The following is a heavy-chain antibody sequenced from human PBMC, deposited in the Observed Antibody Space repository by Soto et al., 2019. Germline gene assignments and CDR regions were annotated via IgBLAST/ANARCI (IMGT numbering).Heavy chain of an antibody. V-gene: IGHV4-34*01. J-gene: IGHJ4*02. D-gene: IGHD2-8*02. CDR3: ARDKITGLFDY. CDR2: INHSGST. Sequence: SETLSLTCAVYGGSFSGYDWTWIRQPPGTGLEWIGEINHSGSTNYNPSLKIRVTISVDTSKNQFSLKLTSVTAADTAVYYCARDKITGLFDYWGQGTLVTVPQ. CDR1: GGSFSGYD.